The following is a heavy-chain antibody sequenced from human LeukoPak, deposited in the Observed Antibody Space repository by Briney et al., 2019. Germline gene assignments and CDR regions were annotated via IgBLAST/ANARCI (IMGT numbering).Heavy chain of an antibody. CDR1: GFTVSSNS. D-gene: IGHD6-13*01. CDR3: AKDAVAAAWTRRQYFDY. J-gene: IGHJ4*02. V-gene: IGHV3-23*01. CDR2: ISGSGGST. Sequence: PGGSLRLSCTVSGFTVSSNSMSWVRQAPGKGLEWVPGISGSGGSTYYADSVKGRFTISRDNSKNTLYLQMNSLRAEDTALYYCAKDAVAAAWTRRQYFDYWGQGTLVTVSS.